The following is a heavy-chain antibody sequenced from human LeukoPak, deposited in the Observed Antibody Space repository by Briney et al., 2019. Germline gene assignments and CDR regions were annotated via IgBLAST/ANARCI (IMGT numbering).Heavy chain of an antibody. CDR2: ISGSGGST. V-gene: IGHV3-23*01. CDR3: AKDGCSSTSCYFDY. CDR1: GFTFSSYG. Sequence: GGSLRLSCAASGFTFSSYGMSWVRQAPGKGLEWVSAISGSGGSTYYADSVKGRFTISRDNSKNTLYLQMNSLRAEDTAVYYCAKDGCSSTSCYFDYWGQGTLVTVSS. D-gene: IGHD2-2*01. J-gene: IGHJ4*02.